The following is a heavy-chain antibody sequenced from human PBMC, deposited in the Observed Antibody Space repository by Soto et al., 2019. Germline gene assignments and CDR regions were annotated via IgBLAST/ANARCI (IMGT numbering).Heavy chain of an antibody. V-gene: IGHV3-66*01. D-gene: IGHD3-3*01. CDR3: ARDRTYDFWSGYRDAFDI. CDR1: GFTVSSNY. J-gene: IGHJ3*02. CDR2: IYSGGST. Sequence: GGSLRLSCAASGFTVSSNYMSWVRQAPGKGLEWVSVIYSGGSTYYADSVKGRFTISRDNSKNTLYLQMNSLRAEDTAVYYCARDRTYDFWSGYRDAFDIWGQGTMVTVS.